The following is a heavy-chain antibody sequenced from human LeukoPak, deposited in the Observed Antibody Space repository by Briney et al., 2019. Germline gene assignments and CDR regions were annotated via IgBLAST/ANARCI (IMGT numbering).Heavy chain of an antibody. CDR1: GFDFSSNW. V-gene: IGHV3-74*01. J-gene: IGHJ4*02. D-gene: IGHD3-3*01. CDR2: IKGDGIST. CDR3: AKDHYWSIDY. Sequence: QPGGSLRLSCAASGFDFSSNWMHWVRHAPGQGLVWVSRIKGDGISTNYADSVKGRFTISRDIAKNTLYLRMNSLRAEDTGVYYCAKDHYWSIDYWGRGTLVTVSS.